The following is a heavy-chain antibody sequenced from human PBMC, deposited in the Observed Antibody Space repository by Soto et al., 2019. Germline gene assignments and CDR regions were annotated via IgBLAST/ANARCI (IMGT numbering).Heavy chain of an antibody. Sequence: GGSLRLSCVVSGFTFDDYAMHWVRQAPGGGLEWVSGINWNSAVIGYADSVKGRFTISRDNAKNALYLQMTSLRSEDTALYYCARDPSVTAIGRADHWGQGTLLTVSS. J-gene: IGHJ4*02. V-gene: IGHV3-9*01. CDR2: INWNSAVI. D-gene: IGHD5-18*01. CDR1: GFTFDDYA. CDR3: ARDPSVTAIGRADH.